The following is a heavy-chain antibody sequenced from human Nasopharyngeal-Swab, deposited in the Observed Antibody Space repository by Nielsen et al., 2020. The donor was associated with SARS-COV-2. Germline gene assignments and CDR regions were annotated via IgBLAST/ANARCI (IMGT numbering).Heavy chain of an antibody. CDR1: GFTVSSSY. J-gene: IGHJ4*02. CDR2: MFSGGSA. Sequence: GESLKISCAASGFTVSSSYMSWVRQAPGKGLEWISLMFSGGSAYYADSVEGRFTVSRDESRNTLYLQMNNLRAEDTAVYYCTRRNDCWGQGTLVTVSS. V-gene: IGHV3-53*01. CDR3: TRRNDC.